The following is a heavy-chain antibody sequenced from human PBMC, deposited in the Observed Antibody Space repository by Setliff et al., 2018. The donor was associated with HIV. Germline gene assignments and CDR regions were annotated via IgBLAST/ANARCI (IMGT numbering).Heavy chain of an antibody. Sequence: SETLSLTCTVSGDSISRSTYYWGWIRQPPGKGLEWIGSISYSGSTYYNPSLKSRVTISVDTSKNQFSLRLTSVTGADTAVYFCARSPWYSSSSGDFYYMDVWGKGATVTVSS. V-gene: IGHV4-39*07. CDR1: GDSISRSTYY. CDR3: ARSPWYSSSSGDFYYMDV. CDR2: ISYSGST. D-gene: IGHD6-6*01. J-gene: IGHJ6*03.